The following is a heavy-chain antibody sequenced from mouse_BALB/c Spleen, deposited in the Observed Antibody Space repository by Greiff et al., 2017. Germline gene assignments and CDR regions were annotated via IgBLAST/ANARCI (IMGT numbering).Heavy chain of an antibody. J-gene: IGHJ4*01. CDR1: GFNIKDTY. CDR2: IDPANGNT. V-gene: IGHV14-3*02. Sequence: VQLKESGAELVKPGASVKLSCTASGFNIKDTYMHWVKQRPEQGLEWIGRIDPANGNTKYDPKFQGKATITADTSSNTAYLQLSSLTSEDTAVYYCARGGIYGNYFAMDYWGQGTSVTVSS. CDR3: ARGGIYGNYFAMDY. D-gene: IGHD2-1*01.